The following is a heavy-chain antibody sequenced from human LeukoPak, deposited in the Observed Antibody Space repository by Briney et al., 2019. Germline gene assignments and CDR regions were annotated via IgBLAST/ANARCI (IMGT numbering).Heavy chain of an antibody. D-gene: IGHD3-10*02. CDR1: GFTCSSYE. CDR2: ISSSGSTI. CDR3: AELGITMIGGV. V-gene: IGHV3-48*03. Sequence: TGGSLRLSCAASGFTCSSYEMNWVRQAPGKGLEWVSYISSSGSTIYYAYSVKGRFTISRDNAKNSLYLQMNSLRAEDTAVYYCAELGITMIGGVWGKGTTVTISS. J-gene: IGHJ6*04.